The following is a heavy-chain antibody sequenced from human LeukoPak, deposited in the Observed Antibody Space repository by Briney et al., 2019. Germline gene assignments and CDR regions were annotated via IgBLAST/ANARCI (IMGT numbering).Heavy chain of an antibody. V-gene: IGHV1-18*01. D-gene: IGHD2-2*01. Sequence: ASVKVSCKASGYTFTSYGISWVRQAPGQGLEWMGWISAYNGNTNYAQKLQGRVTMTTDTSTSTAYMELRSLRSDDTAVYYCARAAHIVVVLAPSSGVDYWGQGTLVTVSS. CDR2: ISAYNGNT. CDR1: GYTFTSYG. J-gene: IGHJ4*02. CDR3: ARAAHIVVVLAPSSGVDY.